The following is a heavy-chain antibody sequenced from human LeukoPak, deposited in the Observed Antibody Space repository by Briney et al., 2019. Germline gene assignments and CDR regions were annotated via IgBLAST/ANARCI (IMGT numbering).Heavy chain of an antibody. V-gene: IGHV4-39*01. J-gene: IGHJ5*02. CDR1: GGSIGSNNW. CDR2: IYDGGST. CDR3: ARHYGP. Sequence: SETLSLTCAVSGGSIGSNNWRGWVRPPPGKGLEWIGSIYDGGSTYYNPSLKSRVTISVDTSKNQFSLKLNSVTAADTAVYYCARHYGPWGQGTLVTVSS. D-gene: IGHD3-10*01.